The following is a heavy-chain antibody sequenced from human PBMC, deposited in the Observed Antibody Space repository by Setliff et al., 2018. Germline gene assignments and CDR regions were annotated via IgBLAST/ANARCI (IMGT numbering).Heavy chain of an antibody. Sequence: PGGSLRLSCAASGFTFSAAWMTWLRLGPGKGLEWVANIKQDGSEKYYVDSVKGRFTISRDNAKNSLYLQMNSLRAEDTAVYYCAKHGAYNDFLTGYNFYYDMDVWGQGTTVTVSS. CDR3: AKHGAYNDFLTGYNFYYDMDV. D-gene: IGHD3-9*01. J-gene: IGHJ6*02. V-gene: IGHV3-7*01. CDR2: IKQDGSEK. CDR1: GFTFSAAW.